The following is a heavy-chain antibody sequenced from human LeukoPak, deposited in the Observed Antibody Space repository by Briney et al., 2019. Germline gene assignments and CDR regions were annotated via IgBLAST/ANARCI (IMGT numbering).Heavy chain of an antibody. CDR3: ARGFTMIVVVTPPGAFYI. J-gene: IGHJ3*02. CDR1: GFTFSSYG. V-gene: IGHV3-30*03. D-gene: IGHD3-22*01. CDR2: ISYDGSNK. Sequence: GRSLRLSCAASGFTFSSYGMHWVRQAPGKGLEWVAVISYDGSNKYYADSVKGRFTISRDNSKNMLYLQMNSLRAEDTAVYYCARGFTMIVVVTPPGAFYIWGQGTMDTVSS.